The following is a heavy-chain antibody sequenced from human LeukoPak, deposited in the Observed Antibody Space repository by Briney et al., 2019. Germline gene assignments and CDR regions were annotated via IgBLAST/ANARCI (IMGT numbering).Heavy chain of an antibody. CDR3: ASSGTYYYDSSGYDDAFDI. J-gene: IGHJ3*02. CDR2: IYSGGST. D-gene: IGHD3-22*01. CDR1: GFTLSSNY. V-gene: IGHV3-53*01. Sequence: PGGSLRLSCAASGFTLSSNYMSWVRQAPGKGLEWVSVIYSGGSTYYADSVKGRFTISRDNSKNTLYLQMNSLRAEDTAVYYCASSGTYYYDSSGYDDAFDIWGQGTMVTVSS.